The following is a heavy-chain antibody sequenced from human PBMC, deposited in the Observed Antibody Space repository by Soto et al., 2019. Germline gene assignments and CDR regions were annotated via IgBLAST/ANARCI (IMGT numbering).Heavy chain of an antibody. CDR3: ARVPDR. D-gene: IGHD2-2*01. CDR2: IYHSGST. V-gene: IGHV4-30-2*01. CDR1: GGSISSGGYS. Sequence: QLQLQESGSGLVKPSQTLSLTCAVSGGSISSGGYSWSWIRQPPGKGLEWIGYIYHSGSTYYNPSLKGRGTLSIERAKEPFSLKLSSVAAGDNAVYYFARVPDRWGQGTLGTVSS. J-gene: IGHJ5*02.